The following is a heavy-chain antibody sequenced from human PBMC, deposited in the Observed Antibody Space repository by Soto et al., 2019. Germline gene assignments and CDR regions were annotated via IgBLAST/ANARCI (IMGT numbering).Heavy chain of an antibody. CDR1: KGTFNRDA. Sequence: QEQLVQSGAEVKKPGSSVRVSCKASKGTFNRDAITWVRQVPGQGLEWMGVIIPLFGTAHYAQKFQGRVTITADESTGTAYMELTSLRSEDTAVYYCASRAAVSVTSLWFDPWGQGTLVTVS. CDR2: IIPLFGTA. V-gene: IGHV1-69*01. J-gene: IGHJ5*02. CDR3: ASRAAVSVTSLWFDP. D-gene: IGHD6-19*01.